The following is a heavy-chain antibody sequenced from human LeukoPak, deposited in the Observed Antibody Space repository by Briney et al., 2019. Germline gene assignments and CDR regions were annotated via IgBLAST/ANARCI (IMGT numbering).Heavy chain of an antibody. CDR2: IYSSGST. V-gene: IGHV4-4*07. Sequence: SETLSLTCTVSGGSISSYYWSWIRQPAGKGLEWIGRIYSSGSTNYNPSLKSRVTMSVDTSRYHFSLKLTSVTTADTAVYYCARNRGFCSGGSCYGWFDPWGQGTLVLVSS. CDR1: GGSISSYY. J-gene: IGHJ5*02. CDR3: ARNRGFCSGGSCYGWFDP. D-gene: IGHD2-15*01.